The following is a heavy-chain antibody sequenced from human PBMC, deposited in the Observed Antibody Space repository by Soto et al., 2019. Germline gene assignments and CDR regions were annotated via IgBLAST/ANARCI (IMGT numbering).Heavy chain of an antibody. CDR2: IIPIFGTA. J-gene: IGHJ6*02. CDR1: GGTFSSYA. CDR3: ASGGIIHYYDSSGYPNYYYGMDV. D-gene: IGHD3-22*01. V-gene: IGHV1-69*01. Sequence: QVQLVQSGAEVKKPGSSVKVSCKASGGTFSSYAISWVRQAPGQGLEWMGGIIPIFGTANYAQKFQGRVTITAAESTSTAYMELSSLRSEDTAVYYCASGGIIHYYDSSGYPNYYYGMDVWGQGTTVTVSS.